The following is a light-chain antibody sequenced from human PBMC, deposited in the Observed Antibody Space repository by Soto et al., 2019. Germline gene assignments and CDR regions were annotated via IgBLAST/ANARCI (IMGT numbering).Light chain of an antibody. CDR2: DVT. Sequence: QSVLTQPASVSGSPGQSITISCTGTSSDVGGSNFVSWYQHHPGKAPKLMIYDVTNRPSGVPDRFSGSKSGNTASLTISGLLAEDEADYYCSSYTSSSTLLFGGGTKLTVL. V-gene: IGLV2-14*03. CDR3: SSYTSSSTLL. J-gene: IGLJ2*01. CDR1: SSDVGGSNF.